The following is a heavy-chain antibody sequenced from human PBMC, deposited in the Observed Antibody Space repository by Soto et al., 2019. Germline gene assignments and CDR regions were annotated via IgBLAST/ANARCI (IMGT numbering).Heavy chain of an antibody. CDR1: GFTFTSYW. CDR3: ARGFVVYSSRWFADWYFDL. CDR2: INSDGSST. D-gene: IGHD6-19*01. Sequence: EVQLVESGGGLVQPWGSLRLSCAASGFTFTSYWMHWVRQAPGKGLVWVSRINSDGSSTSYADSVKGRFTISRDNAKNTLYLQMNGLRAEDTAVYYCARGFVVYSSRWFADWYFDLWGRGTMVTVSS. J-gene: IGHJ2*01. V-gene: IGHV3-74*01.